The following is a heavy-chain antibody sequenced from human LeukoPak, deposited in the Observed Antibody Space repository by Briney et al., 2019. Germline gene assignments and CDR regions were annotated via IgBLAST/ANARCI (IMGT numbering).Heavy chain of an antibody. J-gene: IGHJ4*02. CDR3: ARDLDDSSGYYPYYFDY. Sequence: ASVKVSCKASGGTFSSYAISWVRQAPGQGLEWVGRIIPILGIANYAQKFQGRVTITADKSTSTAYMELSSLRSEDTAVYYCARDLDDSSGYYPYYFDYWGQGTLVTVSS. CDR2: IIPILGIA. D-gene: IGHD3-22*01. V-gene: IGHV1-69*04. CDR1: GGTFSSYA.